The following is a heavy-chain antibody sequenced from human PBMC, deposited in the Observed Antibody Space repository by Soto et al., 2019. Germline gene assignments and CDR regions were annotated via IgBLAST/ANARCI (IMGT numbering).Heavy chain of an antibody. D-gene: IGHD3-3*01. J-gene: IGHJ5*02. Sequence: ASVKVSCKASGYTFTGYYIHWVRQAPGQGLEWMGWIIPDSGATNYTQKFQGRVTMTSETSTNTAFLELSRLRSDDTAVYFCARGERISIFGVINWLHPSGQGTLVTVYS. V-gene: IGHV1-2*02. CDR1: GYTFTGYY. CDR2: IIPDSGAT. CDR3: ARGERISIFGVINWLHP.